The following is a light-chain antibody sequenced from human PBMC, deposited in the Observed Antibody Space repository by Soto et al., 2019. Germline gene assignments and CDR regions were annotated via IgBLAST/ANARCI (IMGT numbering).Light chain of an antibody. V-gene: IGKV2-28*01. CDR1: QSLLHSNGYNY. J-gene: IGKJ2*01. CDR3: MQALQTPPT. CDR2: LGS. Sequence: DIVMTQSPLSLPVTPGEPASISCRSSQSLLHSNGYNYLDWYLQKPGQSPQLLIYLGSNRASGVPDRFSGSVSGTDFTLKSSTVEAEDVGVYYCMQALQTPPTFGQGTKLEIK.